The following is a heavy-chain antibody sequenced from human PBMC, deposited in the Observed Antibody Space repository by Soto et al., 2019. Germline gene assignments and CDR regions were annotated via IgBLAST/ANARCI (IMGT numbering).Heavy chain of an antibody. CDR1: GVSFSGYY. J-gene: IGHJ5*02. Sequence: QVHLQHWGAGLLKPSETLSLTCAVYGVSFSGYYWSWIRQPPGKGLEWIGEINHSGSTNYNPSLKSRVIISVDASKNQFSLKLSSVTAADTAVYYCARGRVAFDPWGQGTLVTFSS. CDR2: INHSGST. CDR3: ARGRVAFDP. V-gene: IGHV4-34*01.